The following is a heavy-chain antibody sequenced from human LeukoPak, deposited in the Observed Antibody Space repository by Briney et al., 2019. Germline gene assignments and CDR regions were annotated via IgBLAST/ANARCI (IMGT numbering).Heavy chain of an antibody. V-gene: IGHV3-53*01. D-gene: IGHD2-21*02. CDR3: ARLAGSEATAIRAYAFDI. J-gene: IGHJ3*02. Sequence: GGSLRLSCAASGLIVSSNYMTWVRPAPGKGLEWVSVIYSGGSIYYADSVKGRFTISRDNSRNTLYLQMNSLKASDTAMFYCARLAGSEATAIRAYAFDIWGQGTMVTVSS. CDR1: GLIVSSNY. CDR2: IYSGGSI.